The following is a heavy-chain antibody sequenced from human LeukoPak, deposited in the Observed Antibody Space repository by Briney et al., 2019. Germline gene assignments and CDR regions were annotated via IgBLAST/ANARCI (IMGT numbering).Heavy chain of an antibody. CDR1: GFPFDDYA. Sequence: GSLLLSCAASGFPFDDYAMHWVRQAPGKGLEWVSLISGDGFGTSYADSVKGRFIISRDNSKNTLYLQVNSLTAEDTAVYYCANGKQKWPTDWGQGTLVTVSS. J-gene: IGHJ4*02. CDR3: ANGKQKWPTD. CDR2: ISGDGFGT. V-gene: IGHV3-43*02. D-gene: IGHD5-24*01.